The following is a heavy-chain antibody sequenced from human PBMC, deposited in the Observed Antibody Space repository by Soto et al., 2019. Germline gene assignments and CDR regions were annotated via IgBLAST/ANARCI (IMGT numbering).Heavy chain of an antibody. Sequence: QVQLVESGGGVVQPGRSLRLSCAASGFTVSSYAMHWVRQAPGKELERVAVISYDGSNKYYADSVKGRLTISRDNSKNTLYLQLNRLRADDTAVYYGARAPQTADGERNYGCDSWGQGTMVTV. J-gene: IGHJ3*02. CDR3: ARAPQTADGERNYGCDS. V-gene: IGHV3-30-3*01. D-gene: IGHD3-10*01. CDR1: GFTVSSYA. CDR2: ISYDGSNK.